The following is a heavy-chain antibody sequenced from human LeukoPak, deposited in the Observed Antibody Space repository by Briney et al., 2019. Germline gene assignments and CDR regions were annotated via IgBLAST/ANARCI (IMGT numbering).Heavy chain of an antibody. CDR1: GFIFSSYR. CDR2: IKQDGSEK. CDR3: ARVFNWNSRGGHYFDY. J-gene: IGHJ4*02. V-gene: IGHV3-7*01. Sequence: GGSLRLSCAASGFIFSSYRMSWVRQAPGKGLEWVANIKQDGSEKYYVDSVKGRFTISRDNAKNSLYLQMNSLRAEDTAVYYCARVFNWNSRGGHYFDYWGQGTLVTVSS. D-gene: IGHD1-7*01.